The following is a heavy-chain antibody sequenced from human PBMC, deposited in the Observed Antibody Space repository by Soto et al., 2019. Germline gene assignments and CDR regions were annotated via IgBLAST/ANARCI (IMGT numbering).Heavy chain of an antibody. D-gene: IGHD3-16*01. Sequence: GESLKISCKGSGYNFNNYWITWVRQMPGKGLEWMGRIDPYDSYTNYSPSFQGHVTISVDTSISTAYLQWSSLKASDSAMYYCARPAMRGFSIYDVDVWGQGTMVTVSS. CDR1: GYNFNNYW. CDR3: ARPAMRGFSIYDVDV. CDR2: IDPYDSYT. V-gene: IGHV5-10-1*01. J-gene: IGHJ6*02.